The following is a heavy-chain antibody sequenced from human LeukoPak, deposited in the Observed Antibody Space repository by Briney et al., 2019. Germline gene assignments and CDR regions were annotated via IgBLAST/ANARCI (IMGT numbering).Heavy chain of an antibody. J-gene: IGHJ4*02. CDR1: GGSISSGSYY. D-gene: IGHD3-10*01. V-gene: IGHV4-61*02. CDR3: AREVKTYCYGSGSYRFDY. Sequence: SQTLSLTCTVSGGSISSGSYYWSWIRQPAGKGLEWIGRIYTSGSTNYNPSLKSRVTISVDTSKNQFSLKLSSVTAADTAVYYCAREVKTYCYGSGSYRFDYWGQGTLVTVSS. CDR2: IYTSGST.